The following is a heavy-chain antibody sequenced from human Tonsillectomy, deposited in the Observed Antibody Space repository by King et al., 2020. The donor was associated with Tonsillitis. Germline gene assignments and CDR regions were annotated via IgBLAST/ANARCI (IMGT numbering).Heavy chain of an antibody. J-gene: IGHJ4*02. CDR1: RLTFNDYY. V-gene: IGHV3-11*01. D-gene: IGHD4-23*01. CDR2: ISSSGMTK. CDR3: ARGIYRYGGNSDKNYFDY. Sequence: VQLVESGGGLVKPGGSLRLSCAASRLTFNDYYMSWIRQAPGKGREWVSYISSSGMTKYYADSVKGRFTISRDNAKNSRFLQMNSLRAEDTAVYYCARGIYRYGGNSDKNYFDYWGQGTLVTVSS.